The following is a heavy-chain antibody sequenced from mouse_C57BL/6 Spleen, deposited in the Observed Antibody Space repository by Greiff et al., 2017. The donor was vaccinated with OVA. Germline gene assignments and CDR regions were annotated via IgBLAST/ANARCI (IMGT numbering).Heavy chain of an antibody. J-gene: IGHJ4*01. D-gene: IGHD3-2*02. Sequence: EVMLVESGGDLVKPGGSLKLSCAASGFTFSSYGMSWFRQTPDKRLECVATISSGGSYTYYPDSVKGRFTISRDNAKNTLYLQMSSLKSEDTAMYYCARRTAQATSYAMDYWGQGTSVTVSS. CDR3: ARRTAQATSYAMDY. CDR1: GFTFSSYG. CDR2: ISSGGSYT. V-gene: IGHV5-6*02.